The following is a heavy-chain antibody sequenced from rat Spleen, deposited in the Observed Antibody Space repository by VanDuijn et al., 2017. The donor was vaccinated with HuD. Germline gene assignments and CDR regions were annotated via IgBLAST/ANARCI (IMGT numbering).Heavy chain of an antibody. J-gene: IGHJ4*01. D-gene: IGHD1-11*01. Sequence: EVQLVESGGGLVQPGRSLKLSCAASGFTFSSFPMAWVRQAPKKGLEWVASISSGGGGIYYLDSVKGRFTISRDNAKSTLYLQMDSLRSEDTASYSCARHYGGYSEYVMDAWGQGASVTVSS. CDR1: GFTFSSFP. CDR2: ISSGGGGI. V-gene: IGHV5-25*01. CDR3: ARHYGGYSEYVMDA.